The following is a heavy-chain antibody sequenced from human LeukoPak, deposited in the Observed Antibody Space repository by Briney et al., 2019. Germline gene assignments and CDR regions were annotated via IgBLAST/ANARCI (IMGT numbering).Heavy chain of an antibody. V-gene: IGHV3-66*01. D-gene: IGHD3-10*01. CDR1: GFTVSGNY. CDR2: IYSGGST. CDR3: ARGTVTMVDY. Sequence: GGSLRLSCAASGFTVSGNYMSWVRQAPGRGLEWVSVIYSGGSTYYADSVKGRFTISRDNSKNTLFLQMNSLRAGDTAVYYCARGTVTMVDYWGQGTLVTVSS. J-gene: IGHJ4*02.